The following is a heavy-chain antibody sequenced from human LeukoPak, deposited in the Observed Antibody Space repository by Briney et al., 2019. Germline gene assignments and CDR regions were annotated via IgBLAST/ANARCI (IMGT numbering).Heavy chain of an antibody. CDR2: ISSSSSYI. D-gene: IGHD6-19*01. CDR1: GFTFSSYS. CDR3: AREDTLAGLYYFDY. V-gene: IGHV3-21*01. J-gene: IGHJ4*02. Sequence: GGSLRLSCAASGFTFSSYSMNWVRQAPGKGLEWVSSISSSSSYIYYADSMKGRFTISRDNAKNSLYLQMNSLRAEDTAVYYCAREDTLAGLYYFDYWGQGTLVTVSS.